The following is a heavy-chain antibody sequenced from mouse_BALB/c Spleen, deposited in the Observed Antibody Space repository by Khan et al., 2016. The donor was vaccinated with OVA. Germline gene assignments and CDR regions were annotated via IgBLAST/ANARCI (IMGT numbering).Heavy chain of an antibody. CDR1: GYTFTSYW. Sequence: VQLQESGAELAKPGASVKMSCTASGYTFTSYWMHWIKQRPGQGLEWIGYNNPTSGYTDYNQKFKDKATLTADKSSSTAYMQLSSLTSDDSAVYYCARDRIDYWGQGTALTVSS. J-gene: IGHJ2*01. CDR3: ARDRIDY. V-gene: IGHV1-7*01. CDR2: NNPTSGYT.